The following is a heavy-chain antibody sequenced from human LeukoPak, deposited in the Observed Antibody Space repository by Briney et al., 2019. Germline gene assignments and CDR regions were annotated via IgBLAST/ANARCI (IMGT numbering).Heavy chain of an antibody. V-gene: IGHV3-74*01. D-gene: IGHD5-24*01. CDR3: VRDGDDFNFDY. CDR2: VKGDGGFT. CDR1: GFTFRSYW. J-gene: IGHJ4*02. Sequence: SGGSLRLSCAASGFTFRSYWMHWVRQALGRGLVWVSRVKGDGGFTNYADSVYGRFTISRDNAKNTLYLHMHSLRAEDTAVYYCVRDGDDFNFDYWGQGSLVTVSS.